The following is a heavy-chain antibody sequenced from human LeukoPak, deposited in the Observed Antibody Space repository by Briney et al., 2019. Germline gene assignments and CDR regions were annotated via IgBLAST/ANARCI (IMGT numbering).Heavy chain of an antibody. D-gene: IGHD3-22*01. J-gene: IGHJ4*02. Sequence: ASVKVSCKASGYTFTSYDINWVRQATGQGLEWMGWMNPNSGNTGYAQKFQGRVTMTRNTSISTAYMELSSLRSEDTAVYYCARDRRPSYDTSGYYFPGEYWGQGTLVTVSS. CDR1: GYTFTSYD. CDR3: ARDRRPSYDTSGYYFPGEY. V-gene: IGHV1-8*01. CDR2: MNPNSGNT.